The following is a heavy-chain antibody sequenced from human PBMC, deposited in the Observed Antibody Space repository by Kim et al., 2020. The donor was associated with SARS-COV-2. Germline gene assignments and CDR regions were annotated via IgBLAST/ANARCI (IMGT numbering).Heavy chain of an antibody. CDR3: ARPVSANSAVEY. D-gene: IGHD6-13*01. J-gene: IGHJ4*02. V-gene: IGHV4-39*01. Sequence: SETLSLTCTVSVDSISRSSNYWGWLRQPPGKGLEGIGSINYSGNTYYNPSLKSRVTISVDTSKNQSSLKMRPVTAADTAVYYCARPVSANSAVEYWGQGT. CDR1: VDSISRSSNY. CDR2: INYSGNT.